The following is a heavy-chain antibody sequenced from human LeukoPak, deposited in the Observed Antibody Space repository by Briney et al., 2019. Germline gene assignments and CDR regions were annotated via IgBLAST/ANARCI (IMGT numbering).Heavy chain of an antibody. CDR3: ARAHGGCSSTSCPSGFDP. D-gene: IGHD2-2*01. CDR2: INPSGGST. Sequence: ASVKVSCKASGYTFSDNYIHWVRQAPGQGLEWMGIINPSGGSTSYAQKFQGRVTMTRDTSTSTIYMDLGSLKSEDTAVYYCARAHGGCSSTSCPSGFDPWGQGTLVTVSS. CDR1: GYTFSDNY. V-gene: IGHV1-46*01. J-gene: IGHJ5*02.